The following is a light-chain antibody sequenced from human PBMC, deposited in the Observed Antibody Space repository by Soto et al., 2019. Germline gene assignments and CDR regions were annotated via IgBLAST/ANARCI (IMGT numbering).Light chain of an antibody. V-gene: IGLV2-11*01. CDR1: SSDVGGYNY. Sequence: QSALTQPRSVSGSPGQSVTISCTGTSSDVGGYNYVSWYQQHPGKAPKLMIYYVSERPSGVPDRFSGSKSGNTASLTISGLQAEDEADFYCCSYAGSYTYVFGTGTKLTVL. CDR3: CSYAGSYTYV. J-gene: IGLJ1*01. CDR2: YVS.